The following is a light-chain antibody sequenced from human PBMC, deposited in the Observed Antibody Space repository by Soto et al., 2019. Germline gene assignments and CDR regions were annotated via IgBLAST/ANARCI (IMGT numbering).Light chain of an antibody. V-gene: IGKV1-39*01. Sequence: DLQMTQSPSSLSASVGDRVNITCRASQSIAIYVNWYHQKPGKAPNLLIYTASNLQSGVPSRFSGRRSGTDFTLTISSLQPEDFGTFYCQQTYSSPFTFGPGTKVDIK. CDR1: QSIAIY. CDR2: TAS. J-gene: IGKJ3*01. CDR3: QQTYSSPFT.